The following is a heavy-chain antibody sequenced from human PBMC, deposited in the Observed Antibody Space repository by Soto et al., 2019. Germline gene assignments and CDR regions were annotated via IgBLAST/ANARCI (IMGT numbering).Heavy chain of an antibody. Sequence: QVTLKESGPVLVKPTETLTLTCTVSGFSLSNARMGVSWIRQPPGKALEWLAHIFSNDEKSYSTSLKSRLTISTDTSKSQVVLTMINMDPVATATYFFARWGGGYYYDSSGYYYYYGMDVWGQGTTVTVSS. CDR3: ARWGGGYYYDSSGYYYYYGMDV. CDR1: GFSLSNARMG. D-gene: IGHD3-22*01. V-gene: IGHV2-26*01. CDR2: IFSNDEK. J-gene: IGHJ6*02.